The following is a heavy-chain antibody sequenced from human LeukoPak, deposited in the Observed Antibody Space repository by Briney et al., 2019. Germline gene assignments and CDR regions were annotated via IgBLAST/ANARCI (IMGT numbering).Heavy chain of an antibody. CDR3: TRDRIVVAASTWFDP. J-gene: IGHJ5*02. V-gene: IGHV3-74*01. D-gene: IGHD6-13*01. Sequence: PGGSLRLSCAASGFTFSSYGMHWVRQPPGRGLVWVSRINSDGSSTSHADSVKGRFTISRDNAKNTLYLQMNSLRAEDTAVYYCTRDRIVVAASTWFDPWGQGTLVTVSS. CDR1: GFTFSSYG. CDR2: INSDGSST.